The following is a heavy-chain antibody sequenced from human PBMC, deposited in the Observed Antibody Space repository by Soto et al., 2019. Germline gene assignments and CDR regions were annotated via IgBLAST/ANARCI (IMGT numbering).Heavy chain of an antibody. V-gene: IGHV4-34*01. CDR2: INHSGST. D-gene: IGHD3-9*01. Sequence: PSETLSLTCAVYGGSFSCYYWSWIRQAPGKGLEWIGEINHSGSTNYNPSLKSRVTISVDTSKNQFSLKLSSVTAADTAVYYCARGRSRYFDWLSYYYYGMDVWGQGTTVTVSS. CDR1: GGSFSCYY. J-gene: IGHJ6*02. CDR3: ARGRSRYFDWLSYYYYGMDV.